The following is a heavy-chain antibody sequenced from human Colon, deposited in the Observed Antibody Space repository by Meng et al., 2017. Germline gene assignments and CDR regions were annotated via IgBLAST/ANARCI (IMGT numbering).Heavy chain of an antibody. CDR1: GFTFSNYE. Sequence: GESLKISCAASGFTFSNYEMNWVRQSPGKGLEWISYIRITGSATHYADSVSGLSTISRDNANNSLYLQMNSQRAEDTAVYFCAREIMTFGGVVFNPQYLDYWGQGILVTVSS. D-gene: IGHD3-16*02. J-gene: IGHJ4*02. CDR2: IRITGSAT. V-gene: IGHV3-48*03. CDR3: AREIMTFGGVVFNPQYLDY.